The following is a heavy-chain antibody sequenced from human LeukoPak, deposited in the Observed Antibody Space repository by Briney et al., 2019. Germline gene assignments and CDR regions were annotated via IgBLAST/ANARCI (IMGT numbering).Heavy chain of an antibody. V-gene: IGHV4-61*08. CDR2: IYYIRNT. Sequence: YPSETLSLTCTVSGGSVGSAGYYWSWIRQPPGGGLEWIGYIYYIRNTNYNPSLKSRVTMSLDPSKNQFSLKLNSVTAADTAVYYCARTQSQSGSYRYYFGYWGQGTLVTVSS. CDR1: GGSVGSAGYY. CDR3: ARTQSQSGSYRYYFGY. D-gene: IGHD1-26*01. J-gene: IGHJ4*02.